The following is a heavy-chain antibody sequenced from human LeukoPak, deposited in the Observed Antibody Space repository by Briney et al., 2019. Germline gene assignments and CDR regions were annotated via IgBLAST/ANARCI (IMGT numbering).Heavy chain of an antibody. D-gene: IGHD3-16*01. CDR1: GFTLRSYS. Sequence: GGPLRLSCAPPGFTLRSYSVRWLRQALANGLQWVSHLSRINIAIDYEDSVKGRFTISRDSAKNSLFLQMNSLRGEDTAMYYCARAGGGVAGASFDCWGQGTLVTVSS. V-gene: IGHV3-48*01. J-gene: IGHJ4*02. CDR2: LSRINIAI. CDR3: ARAGGGVAGASFDC.